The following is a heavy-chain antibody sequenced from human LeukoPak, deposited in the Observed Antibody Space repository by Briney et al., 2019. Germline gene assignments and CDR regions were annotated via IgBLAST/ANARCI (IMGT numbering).Heavy chain of an antibody. CDR1: GGSISSYY. D-gene: IGHD1-26*01. Sequence: SETLSLTCTVSGGSISSYYWSWIRQPPGKGLEWIGYIYYSGGTNYNPSLKSRVTTSIDTSKNQFSLKLSSVTAADTAVYYCARVGSGSFDYWGQGTLVTVSS. CDR2: IYYSGGT. V-gene: IGHV4-59*01. J-gene: IGHJ4*02. CDR3: ARVGSGSFDY.